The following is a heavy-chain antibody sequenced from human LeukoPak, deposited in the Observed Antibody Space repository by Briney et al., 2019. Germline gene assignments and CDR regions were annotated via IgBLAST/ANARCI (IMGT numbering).Heavy chain of an antibody. Sequence: ASVNVSCKASGYTFTGRYLHWVRQAPGQGLEYMGWINPKSGGTNYAQNFQGRVTVTRDTSINTAYMELSRPTSDDTAIYYCARVDDGSGYRHIDYWGQGTLVIVSS. D-gene: IGHD3-3*01. CDR1: GYTFTGRY. J-gene: IGHJ4*02. CDR2: INPKSGGT. CDR3: ARVDDGSGYRHIDY. V-gene: IGHV1-2*02.